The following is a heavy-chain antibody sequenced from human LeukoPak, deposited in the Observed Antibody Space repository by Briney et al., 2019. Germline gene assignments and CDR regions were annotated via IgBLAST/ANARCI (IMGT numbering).Heavy chain of an antibody. V-gene: IGHV3-7*01. CDR2: IKQDGSEK. D-gene: IGHD2-15*01. J-gene: IGHJ6*02. CDR3: AREVRLEYCSGGSCYSFWYYYGMDV. Sequence: GGSLRLSCAASGFTFSSYSMNWVRQAPGKGLEWVANIKQDGSEKYYVDSVKGRFTISRDNAKNSLYLQMNSLRAEDTAVYYCAREVRLEYCSGGSCYSFWYYYGMDVWGQGTTVTVSS. CDR1: GFTFSSYS.